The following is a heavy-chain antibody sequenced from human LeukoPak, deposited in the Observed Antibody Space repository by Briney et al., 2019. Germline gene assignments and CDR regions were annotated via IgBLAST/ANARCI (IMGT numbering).Heavy chain of an antibody. V-gene: IGHV3-23*01. Sequence: GESLRLSCAASGVTFSNYAVSWVREARGEGVVCVSAISGSDGGGRTYHADSVKGRFTISRDNTKKTLYMQMNSLRAEDTGVYYCAEAPVGYCSGAVCYSFDFWGQGTLVTVSS. D-gene: IGHD2-15*01. CDR2: ISGSDGGGRT. CDR1: GVTFSNYA. CDR3: AEAPVGYCSGAVCYSFDF. J-gene: IGHJ4*02.